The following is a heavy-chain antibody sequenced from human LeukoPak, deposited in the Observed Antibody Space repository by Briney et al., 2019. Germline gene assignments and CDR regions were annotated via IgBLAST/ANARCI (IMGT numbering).Heavy chain of an antibody. CDR2: ISGSGGST. J-gene: IGHJ6*02. CDR3: AKDFSSGLYYYYGMDV. CDR1: GFTFSSYA. D-gene: IGHD3-3*01. V-gene: IGHV3-23*01. Sequence: GGSLRLSCAASGFTFSSYATSWVRQAPGKGLEWVSAISGSGGSTYYADSVKGRFTISRDNSKNTLYLQMNSLRAEDTAVYYCAKDFSSGLYYYYGMDVWGQGTTVTVSS.